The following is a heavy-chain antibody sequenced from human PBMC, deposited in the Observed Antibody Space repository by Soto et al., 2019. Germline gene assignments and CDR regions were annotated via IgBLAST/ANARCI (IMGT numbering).Heavy chain of an antibody. CDR1: GFSFSSSG. D-gene: IGHD6-13*01. CDR3: AKDGKAADATPCDY. Sequence: QVHLVESGGGVVQPGRSLRLSCAASGFSFSSSGMNWVRQAPGKGLDWVAVISYDAYNTFYADSVKGRFTISRDTSKNTLYLQMNSLRAEDTAVYYCAKDGKAADATPCDYWGQGTLVTVSS. CDR2: ISYDAYNT. J-gene: IGHJ4*02. V-gene: IGHV3-30*18.